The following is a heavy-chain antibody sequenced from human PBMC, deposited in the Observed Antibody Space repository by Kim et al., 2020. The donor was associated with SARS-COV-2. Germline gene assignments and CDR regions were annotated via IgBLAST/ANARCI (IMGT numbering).Heavy chain of an antibody. Sequence: SETLSLTCTVSGGSISSSSYYWGWIRQPPGKGLEWIGSIYYSGSTYYNPSLKSRVTISVDTSKNQFSLKLSSVTAADTAVYYCATAPGPFDYWGQGTLVTVSS. V-gene: IGHV4-39*01. CDR3: ATAPGPFDY. CDR2: IYYSGST. J-gene: IGHJ4*02. CDR1: GGSISSSSYY.